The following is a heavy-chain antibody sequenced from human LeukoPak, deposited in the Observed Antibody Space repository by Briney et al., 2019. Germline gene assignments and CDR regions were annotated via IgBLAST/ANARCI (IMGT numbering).Heavy chain of an antibody. CDR3: ARQDTAMVPYGMDV. CDR2: IYSGGST. D-gene: IGHD5-18*01. Sequence: GGSLRLSCAASGFTVSSNYMSWVRQAPGKGLEWVSVIYSGGSTYYADSVKGRFTISRDNSKNTLYLQMNSLRAEDTAVYYCARQDTAMVPYGMDVWGQGTTVTVSS. CDR1: GFTVSSNY. J-gene: IGHJ6*02. V-gene: IGHV3-66*04.